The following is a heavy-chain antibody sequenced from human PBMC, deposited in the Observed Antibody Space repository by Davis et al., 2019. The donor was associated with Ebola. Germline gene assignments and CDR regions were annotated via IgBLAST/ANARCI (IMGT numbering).Heavy chain of an antibody. CDR2: ISYDGSNK. D-gene: IGHD6-6*01. CDR3: ARDPYSSSSGDLYYYYYGMDV. J-gene: IGHJ6*02. V-gene: IGHV3-30-3*01. Sequence: GESLKISCAASGFTFSSYAMSWVRQAPGKGLEWVAVISYDGSNKYYADSVKGRFTISRDNSKNTLYLQMNSLRAEDTAVYYCARDPYSSSSGDLYYYYYGMDVWGQGTTVTVSS. CDR1: GFTFSSYA.